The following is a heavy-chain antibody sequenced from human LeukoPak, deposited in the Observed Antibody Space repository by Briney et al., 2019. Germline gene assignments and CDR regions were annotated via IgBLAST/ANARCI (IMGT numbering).Heavy chain of an antibody. CDR2: INHSGST. J-gene: IGHJ6*03. Sequence: PSETLSLTCAVYGGSFSGYYWSWIRQPPGKGLEWIGEINHSGSTNYNPSLKSRVTISVDTSKNQFSLKLSSVTAADTAVYYCARERDSSSSWDYYYYYMDVWGKGTTVTVSS. CDR1: GGSFSGYY. V-gene: IGHV4-34*01. CDR3: ARERDSSSSWDYYYYYMDV. D-gene: IGHD6-6*01.